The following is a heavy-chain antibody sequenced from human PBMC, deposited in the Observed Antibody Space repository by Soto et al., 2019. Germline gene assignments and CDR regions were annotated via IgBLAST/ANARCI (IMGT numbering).Heavy chain of an antibody. CDR1: GFTFSSFA. J-gene: IGHJ4*02. CDR2: LSAGGGST. V-gene: IGHV3-23*01. Sequence: EVQLLESGGGLVQPGGSLRLSCAASGFTFSSFAMIWVRQAPGKGLEWVSALSAGGGSTYYADSVKGRFTISRDSSKNTLYLQMNSLRAEDTAVYYCAKTYNWNFYSFDYWCQGTLVTVSS. CDR3: AKTYNWNFYSFDY. D-gene: IGHD1-7*01.